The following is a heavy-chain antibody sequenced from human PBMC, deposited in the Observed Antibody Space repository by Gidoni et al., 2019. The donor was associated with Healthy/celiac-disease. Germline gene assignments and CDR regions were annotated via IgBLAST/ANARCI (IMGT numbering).Heavy chain of an antibody. CDR2: INHSGST. V-gene: IGHV4-34*01. J-gene: IGHJ6*02. CDR1: GGSFSGYY. D-gene: IGHD6-6*01. Sequence: QVQLQQWGAGLLKPSETLSLTCAVYGGSFSGYYWSWIRQPPGKGLEWIGEINHSGSTNYNPSLKSRVTISVDTSKNQFSLKLSSVTAADTAVYYCARGPRYSSSHYYGMDVWGQGTTVTVSS. CDR3: ARGPRYSSSHYYGMDV.